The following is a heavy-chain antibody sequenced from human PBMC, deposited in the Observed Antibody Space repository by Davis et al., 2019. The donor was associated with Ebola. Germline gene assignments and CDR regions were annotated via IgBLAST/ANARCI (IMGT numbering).Heavy chain of an antibody. CDR2: ISGSGGTT. J-gene: IGHJ4*02. D-gene: IGHD5-18*01. V-gene: IGHV3-23*01. CDR3: ARQSPTSGFSYGYDGVFDY. CDR1: VITFSSYA. Sequence: GESLKISCAASVITFSSYAMTWVRQAPGKGLEWVSAISGSGGTTYYAGSVKGRFTVSRDNSKKTMYLQMNSLRAEDTAVYYCARQSPTSGFSYGYDGVFDYWGQGTLVTVSS.